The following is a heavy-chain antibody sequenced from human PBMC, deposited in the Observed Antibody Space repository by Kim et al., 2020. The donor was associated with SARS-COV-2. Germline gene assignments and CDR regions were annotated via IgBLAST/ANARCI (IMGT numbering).Heavy chain of an antibody. J-gene: IGHJ5*02. V-gene: IGHV4-34*01. CDR3: ARYRSPQVGATYNNWFDP. CDR2: INHSGST. Sequence: SETLSLTCAVYGGSFSGYYWSWIRQPPGKGLEWIGEINHSGSTNYNPSLKSRVTISVDTSKNQFSLKLSSVTAADTAVYYCARYRSPQVGATYNNWFDPWGQGTLVTVSS. CDR1: GGSFSGYY. D-gene: IGHD1-26*01.